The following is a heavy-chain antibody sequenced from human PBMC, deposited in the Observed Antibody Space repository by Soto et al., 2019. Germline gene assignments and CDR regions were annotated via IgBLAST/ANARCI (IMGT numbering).Heavy chain of an antibody. D-gene: IGHD7-27*01. J-gene: IGHJ4*02. CDR1: WVTCGSLG. Sequence: VVLLRDPCTAFWVTCGSLGILRVLRTPGKGLEWVASISSSSSYIYYADSVKGRFTISTHNSKNTLYLQMNSLRVEDTATYYNTKAWGIDYSGQRPLLTGSS. CDR3: TKAWGIDY. CDR2: ISSSSSYI. V-gene: IGHV3-21*04.